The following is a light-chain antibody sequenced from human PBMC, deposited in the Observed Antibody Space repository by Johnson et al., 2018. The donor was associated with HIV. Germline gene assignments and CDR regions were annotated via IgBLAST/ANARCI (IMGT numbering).Light chain of an antibody. Sequence: QSVLTQPPSVSAAPGQKVTISCSGSSSNIGNNYVSWYQQLPGTAPKLLIYDNNKRPSGIPDRFSGSKSGTSATLAITGLQTGDQADYYCSTWDNSLSAGGVFGTGTKVTVL. CDR1: SSNIGNNY. V-gene: IGLV1-51*01. CDR3: STWDNSLSAGGV. CDR2: DNN. J-gene: IGLJ1*01.